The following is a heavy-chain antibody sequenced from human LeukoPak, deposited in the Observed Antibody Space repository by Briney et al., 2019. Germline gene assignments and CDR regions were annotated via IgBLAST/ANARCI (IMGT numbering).Heavy chain of an antibody. V-gene: IGHV3-23*01. CDR1: GFTFSSYA. Sequence: GGSLRLSRAASGFTFSSYAMSWVRQAPGKGLEWVSAISGSGGSTYYADSVKGRFTISRDNSKNTLYLQMNSLRAEDTAVYYCAKDRERTVEVFDYWGQGTLVTVSS. D-gene: IGHD4-23*01. CDR3: AKDRERTVEVFDY. CDR2: ISGSGGST. J-gene: IGHJ4*02.